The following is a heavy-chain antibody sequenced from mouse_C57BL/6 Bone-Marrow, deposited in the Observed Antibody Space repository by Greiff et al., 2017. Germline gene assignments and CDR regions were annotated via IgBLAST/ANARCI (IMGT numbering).Heavy chain of an antibody. Sequence: EVKLMESGEGLVKPGGSLKLSCAASGFTFSSYAMSWVRQTPEKRLEWVAYISSGGDYTYYADTVKGRFTISRDNARNTLYLQMSSLKSEDTAMYYCTRVIGYSNAYWGQGTLVTVSA. D-gene: IGHD3-2*02. CDR1: GFTFSSYA. CDR2: ISSGGDYT. V-gene: IGHV5-9-1*02. J-gene: IGHJ3*01. CDR3: TRVIGYSNAY.